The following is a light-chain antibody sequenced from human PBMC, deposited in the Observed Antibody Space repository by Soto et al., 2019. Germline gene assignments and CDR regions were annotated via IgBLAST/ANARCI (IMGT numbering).Light chain of an antibody. V-gene: IGLV2-23*03. CDR1: SSDVGGYDY. CDR3: CSYAGSSTFYV. CDR2: EGS. Sequence: QSALTQPPSASGSPGQSVTISCTGTSSDVGGYDYVSWYQQHPGKAPKLMIYEGSKRPSGVSNRFSGSKSGNTASLTISGLQAEDEADYYCCSYAGSSTFYVFGTGTKLTVL. J-gene: IGLJ1*01.